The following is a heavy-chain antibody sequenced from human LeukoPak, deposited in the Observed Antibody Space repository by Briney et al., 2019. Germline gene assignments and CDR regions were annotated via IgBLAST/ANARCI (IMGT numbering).Heavy chain of an antibody. CDR3: ARDRAAGAYPWYFDY. J-gene: IGHJ4*02. D-gene: IGHD3-16*01. V-gene: IGHV3-48*01. Sequence: GGSLRLSCTASGFTFSDYSMNWVRQAPGKGLEWVSYISSSSNTIYYADSVKGRFTISRDNAKNSLYLQMNSLRAEDTAVYYCARDRAAGAYPWYFDYWGQGTLVTVSS. CDR2: ISSSSNTI. CDR1: GFTFSDYS.